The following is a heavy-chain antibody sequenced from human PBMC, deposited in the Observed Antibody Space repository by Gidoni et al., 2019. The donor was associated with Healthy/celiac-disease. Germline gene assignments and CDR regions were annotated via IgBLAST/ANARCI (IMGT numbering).Heavy chain of an antibody. CDR1: GFPFRSSA. Sequence: QVQLVESGGGVVQPGRSLRLSCEASGFPFRSSAMHWVRQAPGKGLEWGAVISYDGSNKYYADSVKGRFTISRDNSKNTLYLQMNSLRAEDTAVYYCARERVWFGEFYYYYYGMDVWGQGTTVTVSS. CDR3: ARERVWFGEFYYYYYGMDV. D-gene: IGHD3-10*01. CDR2: ISYDGSNK. V-gene: IGHV3-30*04. J-gene: IGHJ6*02.